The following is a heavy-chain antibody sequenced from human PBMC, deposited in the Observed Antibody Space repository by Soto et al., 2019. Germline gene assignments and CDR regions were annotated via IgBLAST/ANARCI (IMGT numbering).Heavy chain of an antibody. CDR1: GFTFSHYW. J-gene: IGHJ4*02. D-gene: IGHD2-21*02. V-gene: IGHV3-74*03. Sequence: EVELVESGGGVAQPGGSLRLSCAVSGFTFSHYWMHWVRQAPGGGLEWVSGINGDGRTTTYAESVKGRFTISRENAKNTMSLQMTSLSDADTAVYFCARAPHYGGNSGPEDSWGQGTLVTVSS. CDR3: ARAPHYGGNSGPEDS. CDR2: INGDGRTT.